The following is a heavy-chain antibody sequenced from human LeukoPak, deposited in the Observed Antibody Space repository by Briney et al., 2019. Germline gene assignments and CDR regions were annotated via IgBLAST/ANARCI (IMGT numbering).Heavy chain of an antibody. CDR2: INPSGGST. CDR1: GYTFTSYY. CDR3: AGEVGAQRRYDSSGYFPGRAFDI. D-gene: IGHD3-22*01. V-gene: IGHV1-46*01. Sequence: GASVKVSCKASGYTFTSYYMHWVRQAPGQGLEWMGIINPSGGSTSYAQKFQGRVTMTRDTSTSTVYMELSSLRSEDTAVYYCAGEVGAQRRYDSSGYFPGRAFDIWGQGTMVTVSS. J-gene: IGHJ3*02.